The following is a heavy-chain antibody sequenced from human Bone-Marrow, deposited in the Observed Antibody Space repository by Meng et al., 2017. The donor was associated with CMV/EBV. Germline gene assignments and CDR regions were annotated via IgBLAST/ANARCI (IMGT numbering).Heavy chain of an antibody. Sequence: SLKISCAASGITFDDYAMHWVRQAPGKGLEWLSGISWNSGSIGYADSVKGRFTISRDNAKNSLYLQMNSLRAEDTALYYCARDRDYSKYCSTNCYGMDVWGQGTTVTVSS. D-gene: IGHD4-11*01. J-gene: IGHJ6*02. CDR1: GITFDDYA. CDR2: ISWNSGSI. V-gene: IGHV3-9*01. CDR3: ARDRDYSKYCSTNCYGMDV.